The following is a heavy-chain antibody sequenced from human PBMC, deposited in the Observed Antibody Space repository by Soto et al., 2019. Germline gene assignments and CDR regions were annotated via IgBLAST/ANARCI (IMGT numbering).Heavy chain of an antibody. Sequence: SETLSLTCTVSGGSNGSGGYYWSWIRQHPGKGLEWIGYIYYSGSTYYNPSLKSRVTISVDTSKNQFSLKLSSVTAADTAVYYCAREEKPNCSSTSCYSRYYGMEVWGQGTTVTVSS. D-gene: IGHD2-2*02. J-gene: IGHJ6*02. CDR1: GGSNGSGGYY. CDR2: IYYSGST. CDR3: AREEKPNCSSTSCYSRYYGMEV. V-gene: IGHV4-31*03.